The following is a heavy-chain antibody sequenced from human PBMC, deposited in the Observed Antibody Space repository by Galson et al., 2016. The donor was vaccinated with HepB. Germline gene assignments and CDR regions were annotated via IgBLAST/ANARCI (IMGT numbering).Heavy chain of an antibody. Sequence: SLRLSCAVSGFALGSYGMRWIRQVPGKGLEWVADISFDGTKQHYGDSVKGRFTISRDSSRVYLQLSSLSPVDTGRYFCARDYSFSSNWPGYWGQGTLVIVSS. J-gene: IGHJ4*02. D-gene: IGHD7-27*01. CDR1: GFALGSYG. V-gene: IGHV3-30*03. CDR3: ARDYSFSSNWPGY. CDR2: ISFDGTKQ.